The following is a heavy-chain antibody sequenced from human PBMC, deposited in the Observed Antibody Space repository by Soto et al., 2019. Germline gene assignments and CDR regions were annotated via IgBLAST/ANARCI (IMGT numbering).Heavy chain of an antibody. V-gene: IGHV4-38-2*02. CDR1: GYSISSGYY. CDR3: ARESEDLTSNFDY. Sequence: SETLSLTCVVSGYSISSGYYWAWIRQPPGKGLEWIGSFYRSGRTYNNPSLKSRVTISVDTSKNQFSLKLTSVTAEDTAVYYCARESEDLTSNFDYWGQGTLVTVSS. CDR2: FYRSGRT. J-gene: IGHJ4*02.